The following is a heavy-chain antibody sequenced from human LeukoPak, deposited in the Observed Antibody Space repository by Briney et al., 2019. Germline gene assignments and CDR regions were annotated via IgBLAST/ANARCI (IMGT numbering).Heavy chain of an antibody. V-gene: IGHV5-51*01. Sequence: GESLKISCKGSGYSFTDHWIAWVRQMPGKGLEWMGIIVPGDYDTRYSPSFQGQVTISAEKSISTVYLQWSALKASDTAMYYCARHRVASFTKDFDHWGQGTLVTVSS. CDR1: GYSFTDHW. CDR3: ARHRVASFTKDFDH. CDR2: IVPGDYDT. D-gene: IGHD1-26*01. J-gene: IGHJ4*02.